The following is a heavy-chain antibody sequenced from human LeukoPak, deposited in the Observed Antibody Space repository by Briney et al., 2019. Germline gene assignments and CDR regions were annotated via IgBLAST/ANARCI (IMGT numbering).Heavy chain of an antibody. CDR3: ATSRGSWPDYFDY. CDR1: GFTFSTYS. Sequence: GGSLRLSCAAYGFTFSTYSMNWVRQAPGKGLEWVSSISSSGSYIYYADSVKGRFIISRDNAKNSLYLQMNSLRAEDTAVYYCATSRGSWPDYFDYWGQGTLVTVSS. V-gene: IGHV3-21*01. CDR2: ISSSGSYI. J-gene: IGHJ4*02. D-gene: IGHD6-13*01.